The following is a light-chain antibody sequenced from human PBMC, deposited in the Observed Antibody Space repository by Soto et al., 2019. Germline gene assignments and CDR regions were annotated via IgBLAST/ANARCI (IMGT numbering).Light chain of an antibody. CDR3: QQYNNWPPIT. J-gene: IGKJ5*01. CDR1: QSISRW. CDR2: DAS. V-gene: IGKV1-5*01. Sequence: DIQRTQSPSTLCASVGDRVTIACRSSQSISRWLAWYQQKPGKAPQALIYDASSLKSGVPSRFSGSGSGTDFTLTISSLQPEDFAVYYCQQYNNWPPITFGQGTRLEI.